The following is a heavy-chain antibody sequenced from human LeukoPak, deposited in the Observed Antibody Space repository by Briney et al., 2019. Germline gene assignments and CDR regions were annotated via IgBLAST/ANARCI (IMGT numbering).Heavy chain of an antibody. V-gene: IGHV4-59*01. J-gene: IGHJ6*02. Sequence: SETLSLTCTVSGGSISSYYWSWIRQPPGKGLEWIGYIYYSGSTNYNPSLKSRVTISVDTSKNQFSLKLSSVTAADTAVYYCARVGGDAYYYDSSGSSYGMDVWGQGTTVTVSS. CDR3: ARVGGDAYYYDSSGSSYGMDV. D-gene: IGHD3-22*01. CDR1: GGSISSYY. CDR2: IYYSGST.